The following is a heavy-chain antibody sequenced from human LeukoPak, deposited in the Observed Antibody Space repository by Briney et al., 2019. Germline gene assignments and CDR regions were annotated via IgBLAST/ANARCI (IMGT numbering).Heavy chain of an antibody. V-gene: IGHV4-31*03. CDR2: ISYSGST. J-gene: IGHJ4*02. D-gene: IGHD6-6*01. Sequence: PSETLSLTCTVSGGSISSGGYFWSWIRQHPGKGLEWIGYISYSGSTYYNPSLKSRVTISVDTSKNQFSLKLSSVSAADTAVYYCASAPYSSSSVDYWGQGTLVTVS. CDR3: ASAPYSSSSVDY. CDR1: GGSISSGGYF.